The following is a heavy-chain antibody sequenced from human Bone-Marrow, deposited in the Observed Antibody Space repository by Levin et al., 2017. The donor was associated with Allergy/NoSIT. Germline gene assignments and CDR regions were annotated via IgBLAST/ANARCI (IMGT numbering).Heavy chain of an antibody. Sequence: GESLKISCEASGYAFTDYYVHWVRQAPGQGLEWMGWMNPYSGDTKYAQKFQGRVTLTRATSISTAYMHLRSLRSDDTGIYYCARERGDSTSFAYWGQGTLVTVSS. CDR3: ARERGDSTSFAY. V-gene: IGHV1-2*02. J-gene: IGHJ4*02. D-gene: IGHD6-6*01. CDR1: GYAFTDYY. CDR2: MNPYSGDT.